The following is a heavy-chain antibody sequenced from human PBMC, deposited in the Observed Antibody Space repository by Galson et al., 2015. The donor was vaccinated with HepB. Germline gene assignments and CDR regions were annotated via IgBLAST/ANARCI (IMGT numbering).Heavy chain of an antibody. CDR3: ASETMWELGWVDP. CDR1: GGTFSSYA. CDR2: IIPIFGTA. J-gene: IGHJ5*02. D-gene: IGHD1-26*01. Sequence: SVKVSCKASGGTFSSYAISWVRQAPGQGLEWMGWIIPIFGTANYAQKCQGRVKITADKSTITAYMKLSSLRYEAAAVYSCASETMWELGWVDPWGQGTLVTVSS. V-gene: IGHV1-69*06.